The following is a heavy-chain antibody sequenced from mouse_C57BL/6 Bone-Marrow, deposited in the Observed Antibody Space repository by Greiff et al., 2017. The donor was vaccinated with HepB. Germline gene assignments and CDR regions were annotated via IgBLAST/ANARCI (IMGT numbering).Heavy chain of an antibody. CDR3: TTLGAWFAY. J-gene: IGHJ3*01. CDR2: IDPENGDT. V-gene: IGHV14-4*01. CDR1: GFNIKDDY. D-gene: IGHD4-1*01. Sequence: EVQGVESGAELVRPGASVKLSCTASGFNIKDDYMHWVKQRPEQGLEWIGWIDPENGDTEYASKFQGKATITADTSSNTAYLQLSSLTSEDTAVYYCTTLGAWFAYWGQGTLVTVSA.